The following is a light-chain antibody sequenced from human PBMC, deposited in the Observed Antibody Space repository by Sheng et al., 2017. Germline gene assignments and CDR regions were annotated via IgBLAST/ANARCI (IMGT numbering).Light chain of an antibody. CDR3: LQTYTSPFT. CDR2: GGS. V-gene: IGKV1-39*01. J-gene: IGKJ2*01. Sequence: DIQITQSPPSLSASVGERIILTCRTSQTINKFLNWYQQRPGEVPRLLITGGSDLRSGVPSRFNGSRSGTDFALTISRLQPEDVATYYCLQTYTSPFTFGQGTKLEI. CDR1: QTINKF.